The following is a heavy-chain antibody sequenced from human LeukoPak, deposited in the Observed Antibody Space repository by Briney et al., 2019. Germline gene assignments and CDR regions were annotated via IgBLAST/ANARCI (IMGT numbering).Heavy chain of an antibody. CDR3: ARDDYGGIDY. V-gene: IGHV3-48*03. J-gene: IGHJ4*02. D-gene: IGHD3-16*01. Sequence: AGGSLRLSCAASGFTFSNYEMNWVRQAPGRGLDWVAYISRGGRTVDYADSVKGRFTISRDNAKNSLYLQMNSLRAEDTAVYYCARDDYGGIDYWGQGTLVTVSS. CDR1: GFTFSNYE. CDR2: ISRGGRTV.